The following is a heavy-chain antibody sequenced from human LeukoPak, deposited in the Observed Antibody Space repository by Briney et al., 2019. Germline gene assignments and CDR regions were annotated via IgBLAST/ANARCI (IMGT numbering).Heavy chain of an antibody. CDR3: ARVLYDFRSGSFDY. CDR2: INPNSGGT. Sequence: ASVKVSCKASGYTFTGYYMHWVRQAPGQGLEWMGWINPNSGGTNYAQKFQGRVTMTRDTSISTAYMELSRLRSDDTAVYYCARVLYDFRSGSFDYWGQGTLVTVSS. CDR1: GYTFTGYY. J-gene: IGHJ4*02. V-gene: IGHV1-2*02. D-gene: IGHD3-3*01.